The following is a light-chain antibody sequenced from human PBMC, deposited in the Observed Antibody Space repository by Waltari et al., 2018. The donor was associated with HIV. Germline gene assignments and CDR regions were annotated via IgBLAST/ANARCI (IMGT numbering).Light chain of an antibody. V-gene: IGLV2-23*01. CDR2: DDT. Sequence: QSALTQPASVSGSHGQSITIHCIGTSSDVGGYSLVSWYQHHPGKAPQLLFFDDTERPAVVSYRFSSSKSGTAASLTISGTLAEDAADYYCCSSEGFTTYVCGSGTKVTVL. J-gene: IGLJ1*01. CDR1: SSDVGGYSL. CDR3: CSSEGFTTYV.